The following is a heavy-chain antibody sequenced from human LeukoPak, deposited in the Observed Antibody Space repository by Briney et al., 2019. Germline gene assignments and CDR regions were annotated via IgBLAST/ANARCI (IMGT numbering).Heavy chain of an antibody. J-gene: IGHJ4*02. CDR2: IGHDGSNK. V-gene: IGHV3-33*08. CDR3: ARDKSKGRYFDY. Sequence: PGGSLRLSCAASGFTFSSCGMHWVRQAPGKGLEWVAVIGHDGSNKDYAESVKGRFTISRDNSKNTLYLEMNSLRVEDTAVYYCARDKSKGRYFDYWGQGTLVTVSS. CDR1: GFTFSSCG. D-gene: IGHD3-16*02.